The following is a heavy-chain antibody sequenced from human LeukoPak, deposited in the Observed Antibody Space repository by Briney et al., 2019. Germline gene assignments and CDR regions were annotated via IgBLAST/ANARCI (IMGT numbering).Heavy chain of an antibody. CDR2: IYTSGST. D-gene: IGHD3-10*01. CDR1: GGSISSYY. CDR3: ARDNEVRGVISFDP. V-gene: IGHV4-4*07. Sequence: SETLSLTCTVSGGSISSYYWSWIRQPAGKGLEWIGRIYTSGSTNYNPSLKSRVTMSVDTSKNQFSLKLSSVTAADTAVYYCARDNEVRGVISFDPWGQGTLVTVSS. J-gene: IGHJ5*02.